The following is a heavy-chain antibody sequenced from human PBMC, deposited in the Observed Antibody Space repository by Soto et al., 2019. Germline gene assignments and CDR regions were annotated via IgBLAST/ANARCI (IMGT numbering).Heavy chain of an antibody. Sequence: GASVKPSCKASGYTFTSYGIHWVRQAPGQRLEWTGWINAGNGNTKYSEKFQGRVTITRDTSASTAYLELSSLRSEDTAVYYCARDPNDSSAYYHHYYYGMDVWGQGTTVTVSS. CDR1: GYTFTSYG. CDR3: ARDPNDSSAYYHHYYYGMDV. J-gene: IGHJ6*02. V-gene: IGHV1-3*01. CDR2: INAGNGNT. D-gene: IGHD3-22*01.